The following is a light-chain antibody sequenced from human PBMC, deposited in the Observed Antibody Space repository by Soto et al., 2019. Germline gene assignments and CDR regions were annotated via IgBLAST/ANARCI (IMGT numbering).Light chain of an antibody. CDR1: QGIRHD. Sequence: IQMTQSPSSLSASVGDRVTITCRASQGIRHDLGWYQQKPGKAPKLLIHDASSLQSGVPSRFSGSGSGTEFTLTISSLQPDDFATYYCQQYNSYSRTFGQGTKV. CDR2: DAS. V-gene: IGKV1-17*01. J-gene: IGKJ1*01. CDR3: QQYNSYSRT.